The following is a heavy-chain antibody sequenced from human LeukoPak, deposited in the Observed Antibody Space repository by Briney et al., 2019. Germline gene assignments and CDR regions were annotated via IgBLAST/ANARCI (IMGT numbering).Heavy chain of an antibody. CDR2: ITTSSSTM. CDR3: AREGYYGSGLYYYYYMDV. CDR1: GFTLSSYS. J-gene: IGHJ6*03. Sequence: PGGSLRLSCAASGFTLSSYSMNWVRQAPGKGLEWVSYITTSSSTMYYADSVKGRFTISRDNAKNSLYLQMNSLRAEDTAVYYCAREGYYGSGLYYYYYMDVWGKGTTVTVSS. D-gene: IGHD3-10*01. V-gene: IGHV3-48*01.